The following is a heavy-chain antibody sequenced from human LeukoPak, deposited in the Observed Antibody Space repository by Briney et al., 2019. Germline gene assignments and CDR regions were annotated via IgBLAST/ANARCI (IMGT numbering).Heavy chain of an antibody. Sequence: GGSLRLSCGACGFAFSHGMSWVRQALGKGLEWVGRIKSKADGGTTDYPAPVKGRFTISRDDSKNTLYLQMNNLKTEDTAMYYCTTYSHTSGWYWGQGTLVTVCS. CDR3: TTYSHTSGWY. D-gene: IGHD6-19*01. CDR2: IKSKADGGTT. CDR1: GFAFSHG. J-gene: IGHJ4*02. V-gene: IGHV3-15*01.